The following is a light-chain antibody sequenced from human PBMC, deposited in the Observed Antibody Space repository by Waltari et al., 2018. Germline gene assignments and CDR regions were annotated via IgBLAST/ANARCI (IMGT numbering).Light chain of an antibody. CDR1: SAHSTNV. Sequence: QLVLTHSPSASASLGASVKLTCTLSSAHSTNVVAWLQQQPEKGPRFLMKVNSDGSHTKGDEIPDRFSGSSSGAERYLTISSLQSEDEADYYCQTGGHGTWVFGGGTTLTVL. CDR2: VNSDGSH. V-gene: IGLV4-69*01. CDR3: QTGGHGTWV. J-gene: IGLJ3*02.